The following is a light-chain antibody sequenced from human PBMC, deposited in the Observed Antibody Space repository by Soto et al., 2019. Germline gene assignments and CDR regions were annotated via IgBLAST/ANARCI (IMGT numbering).Light chain of an antibody. V-gene: IGKV3-20*01. CDR3: QQYGSSGT. J-gene: IGKJ1*01. CDR1: QSVSNNY. Sequence: EILMTQSTATLSLSPGERATLSCRASQSVSNNYLAWYQQKPGQAPRLLIYGASNRATGIPDRFSGSGSGTDFTLTISRLEPEDFAVYYCQQYGSSGTFGQGTKVDIK. CDR2: GAS.